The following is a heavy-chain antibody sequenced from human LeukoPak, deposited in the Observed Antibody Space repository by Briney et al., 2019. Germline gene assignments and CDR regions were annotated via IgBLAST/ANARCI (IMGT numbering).Heavy chain of an antibody. J-gene: IGHJ4*02. Sequence: GGSLRLSCAASGFTFSSYWMHWVRQAPGKGLVWVSRINSDGSSTSYADSVKGRFTISRDNAKNTLYLQMNSLRAEDTAVYYCAKGLEDYLLDYWGQGTLVTVSS. CDR3: AKGLEDYLLDY. CDR2: INSDGSST. D-gene: IGHD4-11*01. CDR1: GFTFSSYW. V-gene: IGHV3-74*01.